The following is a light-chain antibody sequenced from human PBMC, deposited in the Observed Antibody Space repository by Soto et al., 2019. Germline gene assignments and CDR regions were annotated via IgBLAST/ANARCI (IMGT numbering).Light chain of an antibody. CDR3: QQYNRWPFT. CDR2: GAS. CDR1: QSVISN. J-gene: IGKJ3*01. V-gene: IGKV3-15*01. Sequence: EMVMTQSPVPLFLSPGESATLSCRASQSVISNLAWYQQKPGQAPRLLIYGASTRATVIPDRFSGSGSGTEFTLTISSLQSGDFAVYYCQQYNRWPFTFGPGTKVDIK.